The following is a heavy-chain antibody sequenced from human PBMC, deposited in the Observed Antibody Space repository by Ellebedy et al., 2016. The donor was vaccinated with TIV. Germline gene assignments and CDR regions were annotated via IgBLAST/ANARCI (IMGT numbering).Heavy chain of an antibody. CDR2: ISSSSYNL. CDR3: ARDGYSGSYYYFDY. J-gene: IGHJ4*02. D-gene: IGHD1-26*01. Sequence: GESLKISCAASGFSFGSYSMNWVRQVPGKGLEWVSYISSSSYNLYYADSVKGRFTISSDNAQNSLSLQMNSLRVEDTAVYYCARDGYSGSYYYFDYWGQGTLVTVSS. V-gene: IGHV3-48*01. CDR1: GFSFGSYS.